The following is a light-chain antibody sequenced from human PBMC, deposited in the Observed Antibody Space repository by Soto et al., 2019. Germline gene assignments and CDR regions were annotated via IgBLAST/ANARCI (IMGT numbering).Light chain of an antibody. CDR3: CSSAGSNTV. Sequence: QSALTQPASVSGSPGQSITISCTGTSSDIGNDHLLSWYQQLPGKVPKLVIFEGDKRPSGVSRRFSGSKSGNTASLTISGLQPEDEADYYCCSSAGSNTVFGGGTKLTVL. CDR1: SSDIGNDHL. V-gene: IGLV2-23*01. J-gene: IGLJ2*01. CDR2: EGD.